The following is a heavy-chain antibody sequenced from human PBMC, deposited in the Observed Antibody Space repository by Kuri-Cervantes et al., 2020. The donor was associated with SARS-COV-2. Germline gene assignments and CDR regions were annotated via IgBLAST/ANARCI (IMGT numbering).Heavy chain of an antibody. CDR2: ISGSGGST. D-gene: IGHD3-10*01. CDR3: AEFSGPMVRGVTFLGQFYYYYMDV. J-gene: IGHJ6*03. Sequence: GESLKISCAASGFTVSSNYMSWVRQAPGKGLEWLSVISGSGGSTEHADSVKGRFTISRDNSKNTLYLDMNRLRADDTAVYYCAEFSGPMVRGVTFLGQFYYYYMDVWGKGTTVTVSS. CDR1: GFTVSSNY. V-gene: IGHV3-23*01.